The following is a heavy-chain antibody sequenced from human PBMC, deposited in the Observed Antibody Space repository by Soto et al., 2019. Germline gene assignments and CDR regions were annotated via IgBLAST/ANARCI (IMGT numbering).Heavy chain of an antibody. J-gene: IGHJ4*02. CDR1: GFTFSSYA. CDR2: ISGSGGST. D-gene: IGHD2-15*01. CDR3: AKDQGCSGGSCYPEYYFDC. Sequence: EVQLLESGGGLVQPGGSLRLSCAASGFTFSSYAMSWVRQAPGKGLEWVSAISGSGGSTYYADSVKGRFTISRDNSKNTLYLQMNSLRAEDTAVYYCAKDQGCSGGSCYPEYYFDCWGQGTLVTVSS. V-gene: IGHV3-23*01.